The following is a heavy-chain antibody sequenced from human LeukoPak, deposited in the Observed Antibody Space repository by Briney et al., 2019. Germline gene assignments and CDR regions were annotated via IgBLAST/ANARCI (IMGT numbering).Heavy chain of an antibody. CDR2: INPNSGGT. J-gene: IGHJ5*02. Sequence: ASVKVSCKASGYTFTGYYMHCVRQAPGQWLEWMGWINPNSGGTNYAQKFQGRVTMTRNTSTSTAYMELSRLRSDDTAVYYCARDLDWFDPWGQGTLVTVSS. V-gene: IGHV1-2*02. CDR3: ARDLDWFDP. CDR1: GYTFTGYY.